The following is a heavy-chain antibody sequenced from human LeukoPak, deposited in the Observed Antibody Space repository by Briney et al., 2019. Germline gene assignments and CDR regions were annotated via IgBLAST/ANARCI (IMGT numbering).Heavy chain of an antibody. CDR3: ARRVGASPFDY. CDR2: MNPNSGNT. J-gene: IGHJ4*02. CDR1: GYTFTSYD. D-gene: IGHD1-26*01. V-gene: IGHV1-8*02. Sequence: ASVKVSCKASGYTFTSYDINWVRQATGQGLEWMGWMNPNSGNTGYAQKFQGRVTMTRNTSISTAYMELSSLSSNDTAVYYCARRVGASPFDYWGQGTLVTVSS.